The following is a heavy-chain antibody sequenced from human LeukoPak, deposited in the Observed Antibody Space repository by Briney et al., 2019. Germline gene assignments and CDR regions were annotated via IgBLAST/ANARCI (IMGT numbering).Heavy chain of an antibody. Sequence: GGSLRLSCAASGFTFSTYSMNWVRQAPGKGLEWVSYISGRSESKSYADSVKGRFTISRDNAKNSLYLQMNSLRVEDTALYYCARPTGSYGFDIWGQGAMVTVSS. V-gene: IGHV3-48*01. CDR1: GFTFSTYS. J-gene: IGHJ3*02. D-gene: IGHD4-17*01. CDR2: ISGRSESK. CDR3: ARPTGSYGFDI.